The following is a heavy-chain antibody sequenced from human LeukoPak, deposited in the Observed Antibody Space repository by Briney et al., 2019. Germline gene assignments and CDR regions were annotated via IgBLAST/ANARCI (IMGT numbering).Heavy chain of an antibody. V-gene: IGHV4-59*01. CDR1: GDSINSYY. Sequence: SETLSLTCSVSGDSINSYYWGWIRQPPGKGLEWTGYIYYSGSTNYNPSLKSRLTISVDTSKNQFSLKLSSVTAADTAVYYCARLTKRNDPFAIWGQGTMVTVSS. CDR3: ARLTKRNDPFAI. D-gene: IGHD1-14*01. J-gene: IGHJ3*02. CDR2: IYYSGST.